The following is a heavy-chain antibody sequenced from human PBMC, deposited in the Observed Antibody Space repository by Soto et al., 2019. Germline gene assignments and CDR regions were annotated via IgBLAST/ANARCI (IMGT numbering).Heavy chain of an antibody. Sequence: SETLSLTCAVYGGSFSGYYWSWIRQPPGKGLEWIGEINHSGSTNYNPSPKSRVTISVDTSKNQFSLKLSSVTAADTAVYYCARVASGSGSYYFDYWGQGTLVTVSS. CDR2: INHSGST. J-gene: IGHJ4*02. V-gene: IGHV4-34*01. CDR3: ARVASGSGSYYFDY. CDR1: GGSFSGYY. D-gene: IGHD3-10*01.